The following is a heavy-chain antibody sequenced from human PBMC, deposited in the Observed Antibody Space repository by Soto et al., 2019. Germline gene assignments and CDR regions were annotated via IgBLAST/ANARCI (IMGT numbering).Heavy chain of an antibody. D-gene: IGHD1-1*01. CDR1: GYTFTSYG. V-gene: IGHV1-18*01. CDR2: ISAHNGNT. Sequence: QVHLVQSGAEVKKPGASVKVSCKGSGYTFTSYGITWVRQAPGQGLEWMGWISAHNGNTDYAQKLQGRVTVTRDTSTITAYMELRSLRSDDTAVYYCARGRYGDYWGQGAVVTVSS. J-gene: IGHJ4*02. CDR3: ARGRYGDY.